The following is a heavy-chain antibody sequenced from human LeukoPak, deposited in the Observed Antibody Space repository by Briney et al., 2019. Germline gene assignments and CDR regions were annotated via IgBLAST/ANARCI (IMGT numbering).Heavy chain of an antibody. V-gene: IGHV3-38-3*01. CDR1: GITVSSNE. CDR2: ISDDST. CDR3: AKDADDYGDFYYYFDY. Sequence: HPGGSLSLSCAASGITVSSNEMSWVRQAPGKGLEWVSYISDDSTYYADSRKGRFTISRDNAKNTLHLQMNSLRAEDTALYYCAKDADDYGDFYYYFDYWGQGTLVTVSS. J-gene: IGHJ4*02. D-gene: IGHD4-17*01.